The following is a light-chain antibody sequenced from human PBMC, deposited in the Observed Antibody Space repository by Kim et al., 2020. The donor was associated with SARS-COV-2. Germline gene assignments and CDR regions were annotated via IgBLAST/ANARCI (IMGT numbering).Light chain of an antibody. J-gene: IGKJ5*01. V-gene: IGKV3-15*01. Sequence: EIVMTQSPGTLSVSPGERATLSCRASQSVSNNLAWYQQKPDQAPRLLIYAASTRATGIPARFSGSGSGTEFTLTISSLQSEDFAVYYCQHYNNWPSFGQGTRLEIK. CDR1: QSVSNN. CDR2: AAS. CDR3: QHYNNWPS.